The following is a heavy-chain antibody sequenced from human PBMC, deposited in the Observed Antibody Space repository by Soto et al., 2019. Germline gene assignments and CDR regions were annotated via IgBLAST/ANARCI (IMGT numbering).Heavy chain of an antibody. CDR1: GGSISSYY. CDR3: ARVGSGYDYYYYGMDV. CDR2: IYYSGST. D-gene: IGHD5-12*01. J-gene: IGHJ6*02. V-gene: IGHV4-59*01. Sequence: SETLSLTCTVSGGSISSYYWSWIRQPPGKGLEWIGYIYYSGSTNYNPSLKSRVTISVDTSKNQFTLKLSSVTAADTAVYYCARVGSGYDYYYYGMDVWGQGTTVTVS.